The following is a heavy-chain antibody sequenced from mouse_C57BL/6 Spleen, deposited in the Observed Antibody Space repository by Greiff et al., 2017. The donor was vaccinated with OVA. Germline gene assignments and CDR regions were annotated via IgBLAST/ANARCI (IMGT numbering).Heavy chain of an antibody. J-gene: IGHJ2*01. V-gene: IGHV5-4*01. CDR1: GFTFSSYA. CDR2: ISDGGSYT. D-gene: IGHD2-4*01. Sequence: DVQLQESGGGLVKPGGSLKLSCAASGFTFSSYAMSWVRQTPEKRLEWVATISDGGSYTYYPDNVKGRFTISRDNAKNNLYLQMSHLKSEDTAMYYCAREDYAGYWGQGTTLTVSS. CDR3: AREDYAGY.